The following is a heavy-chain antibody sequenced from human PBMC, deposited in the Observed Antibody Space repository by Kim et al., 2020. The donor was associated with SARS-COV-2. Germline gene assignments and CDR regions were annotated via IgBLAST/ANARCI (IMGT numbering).Heavy chain of an antibody. V-gene: IGHV1-69*04. CDR3: ARSAEGFWFDP. CDR2: IIPILGIA. CDR1: GGTFSSYA. J-gene: IGHJ5*02. Sequence: SVKVSCKASGGTFSSYAISWVRQAPGQGLEWMGRIIPILGIANYAQKFQGRVTITADKSTSTAYMELSSLRSEDTAVYYCARSAEGFWFDPWGQGTLVTVSS.